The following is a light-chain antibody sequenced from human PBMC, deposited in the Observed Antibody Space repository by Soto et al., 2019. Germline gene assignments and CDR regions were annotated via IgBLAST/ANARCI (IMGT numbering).Light chain of an antibody. Sequence: QSALTQPRSVSVSPGQSVTISCTGSSSDVGGYNYVSWYQQHPGKAPKLMMYDVSKRPSGVPDRFSGSKSGNTASLTISGLQAEDEADYYCCSYAGSYTVFGGVTKLTVL. CDR2: DVS. CDR3: CSYAGSYTV. V-gene: IGLV2-11*01. J-gene: IGLJ2*01. CDR1: SSDVGGYNY.